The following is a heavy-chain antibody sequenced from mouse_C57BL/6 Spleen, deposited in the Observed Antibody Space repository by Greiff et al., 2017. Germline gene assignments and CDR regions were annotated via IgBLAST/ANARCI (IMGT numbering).Heavy chain of an antibody. CDR2: IYPRSGTT. D-gene: IGHD2-3*01. Sequence: QVQLQQSGAELARPGASVKLSCKASGYTFTSYGISWVKQRTGQGLEWIGEIYPRSGTTYYNEKFKGKATLTADKASITAYMALRSLTSEDSAVNSCARLMGRAMDYWGQGTSVTVSS. V-gene: IGHV1-81*01. CDR3: ARLMGRAMDY. CDR1: GYTFTSYG. J-gene: IGHJ4*01.